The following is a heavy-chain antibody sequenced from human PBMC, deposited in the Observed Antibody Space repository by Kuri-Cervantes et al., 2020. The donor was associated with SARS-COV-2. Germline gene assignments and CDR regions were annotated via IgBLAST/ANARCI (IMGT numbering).Heavy chain of an antibody. CDR1: GYGFTSYW. CDR3: ARRAYGEQVDYYYMDV. J-gene: IGHJ6*03. Sequence: KVSCKGSGYGFTSYWIGWVRQMPGKGLEWMGIIYPGDSDTRYSPSFQGQVTISADKSISTAFLQWSSLKASDTAMYYCARRAYGEQVDYYYMDVWGKGTTVTVSS. V-gene: IGHV5-51*01. CDR2: IYPGDSDT. D-gene: IGHD4-17*01.